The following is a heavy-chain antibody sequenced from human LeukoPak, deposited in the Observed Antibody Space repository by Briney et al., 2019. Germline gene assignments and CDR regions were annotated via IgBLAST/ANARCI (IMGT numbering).Heavy chain of an antibody. J-gene: IGHJ6*03. CDR1: GFTFSSYA. D-gene: IGHD3-10*01. Sequence: GGSLRLSCAASGFTFSSYAMHWVRQAPGKGLEYVSAISSNGGSTYYANSVKGRFTISRDNSKNTLYLQMGSLRAEDMAVYYCARGGALYYYYYMDVWGKGPRSPSP. V-gene: IGHV3-64*01. CDR3: ARGGALYYYYYMDV. CDR2: ISSNGGST.